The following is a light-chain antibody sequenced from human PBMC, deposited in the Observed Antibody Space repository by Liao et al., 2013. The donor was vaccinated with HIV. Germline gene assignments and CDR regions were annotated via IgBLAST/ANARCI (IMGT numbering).Light chain of an antibody. CDR3: QVWDSNSDHPYV. CDR2: YDT. Sequence: SYVLTQPPSVSVAPGKTARITCGGNNIGSKSVHWYQQKPGQAPVLVVYYDTGRPSGIPERFSGSNSGNTATLSISRVEAGDEADYYCQVWDSNSDHPYVFGTGTRVTVL. CDR1: NIGSKS. V-gene: IGLV3-21*01. J-gene: IGLJ1*01.